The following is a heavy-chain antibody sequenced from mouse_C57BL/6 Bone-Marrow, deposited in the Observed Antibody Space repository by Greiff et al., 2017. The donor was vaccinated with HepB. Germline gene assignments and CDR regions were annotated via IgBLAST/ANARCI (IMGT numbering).Heavy chain of an antibody. CDR3: ARRIAYYSNYAMDY. D-gene: IGHD2-5*01. Sequence: EVQVVESGGGLVKPGGSLKLSCAASGFTFSDYGMHWVRQAPEKGLEWVAYISSGSSTIYYADTVKGRFTISRDNAKNTLFLQMTSLRSEDTAMYYCARRIAYYSNYAMDYWGQGTSVTVSS. J-gene: IGHJ4*01. CDR1: GFTFSDYG. V-gene: IGHV5-17*01. CDR2: ISSGSSTI.